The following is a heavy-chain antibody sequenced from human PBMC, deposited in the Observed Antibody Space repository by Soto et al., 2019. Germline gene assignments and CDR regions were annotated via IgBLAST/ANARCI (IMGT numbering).Heavy chain of an antibody. J-gene: IGHJ4*02. CDR2: ISWNSGTI. D-gene: IGHD3-22*01. V-gene: IGHV3-9*01. CDR1: GFKFDDYA. CDR3: TKGSGIYYDSSGYYFEY. Sequence: EVHLVDSGGGVVQPGRSLRLSCAGSGFKFDDYAMHWVRQTPGKGLEWVSGISWNSGTIGYADSVKGRFTISRDNAKSSLYLQMNSLRAEDTALYYCTKGSGIYYDSSGYYFEYWGQGTLVTVAS.